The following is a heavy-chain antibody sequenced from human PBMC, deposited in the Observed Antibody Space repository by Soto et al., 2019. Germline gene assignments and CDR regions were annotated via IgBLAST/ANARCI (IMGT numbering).Heavy chain of an antibody. Sequence: EVQLLESGGGLVQPGGSLTLSCAASGFTFSTYAMTWVRQAPGKGLEWVSTISDSDGSTYYADSVKGRFTISRDNSKNTVYLQINSLRAEDTAVYYCGEEVEGGWYYFDYWGQGTLVTVSS. J-gene: IGHJ4*02. D-gene: IGHD2-15*01. CDR1: GFTFSTYA. V-gene: IGHV3-23*01. CDR3: GEEVEGGWYYFDY. CDR2: ISDSDGST.